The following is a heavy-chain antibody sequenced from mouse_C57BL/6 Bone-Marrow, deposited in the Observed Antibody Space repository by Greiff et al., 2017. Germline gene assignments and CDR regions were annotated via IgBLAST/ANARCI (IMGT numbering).Heavy chain of an antibody. CDR1: GYTFTSYW. J-gene: IGHJ3*01. D-gene: IGHD1-1*01. V-gene: IGHV1-55*01. CDR3: AVRYYGSSPVAY. Sequence: QVQLQQPGAELVKPGASVKMSCKASGYTFTSYWITWVKQRPGQGLEWIGEIYPGSGSTNYNEKFKSKATLTVDTSSSTAYMQLSSLTSEASAVYYCAVRYYGSSPVAYWGQGTLVTVSA. CDR2: IYPGSGST.